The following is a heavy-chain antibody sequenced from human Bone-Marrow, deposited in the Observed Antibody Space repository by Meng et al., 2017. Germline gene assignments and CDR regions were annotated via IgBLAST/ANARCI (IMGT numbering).Heavy chain of an antibody. CDR3: ASGARTGRNYFDY. Sequence: SETLSLTCTVSGGSISSYYWSWIRQPPGKGLEWIGYIYYSGSTNYNPSLKSRVTISVDTSKNQFSLKLSSVTDADTAVYYCASGARTGRNYFDYWGQGTLVTVS. J-gene: IGHJ4*02. V-gene: IGHV4-59*01. CDR1: GGSISSYY. CDR2: IYYSGST. D-gene: IGHD3/OR15-3a*01.